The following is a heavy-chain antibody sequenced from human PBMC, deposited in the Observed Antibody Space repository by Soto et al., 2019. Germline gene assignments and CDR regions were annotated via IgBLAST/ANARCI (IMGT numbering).Heavy chain of an antibody. J-gene: IGHJ4*02. Sequence: GGSLRLSCAASGFTFNTYGMHWVRQAPGKGLEWVAVMWFDGSNEFYADSVKGRFTISRDNSKNTLYLQMNSLSVDDTAMYYCARDIGGGAPRGVFYWGQGTLVTVSS. CDR3: ARDIGGGAPRGVFY. CDR1: GFTFNTYG. D-gene: IGHD3-16*01. V-gene: IGHV3-33*01. CDR2: MWFDGSNE.